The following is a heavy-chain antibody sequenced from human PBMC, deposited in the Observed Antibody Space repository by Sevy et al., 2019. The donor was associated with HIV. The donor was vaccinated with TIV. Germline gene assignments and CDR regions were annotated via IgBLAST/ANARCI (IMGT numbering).Heavy chain of an antibody. CDR2: IKQDGSEK. CDR3: ARDILGYCSGGSCFPAG. D-gene: IGHD2-15*01. V-gene: IGHV3-7*01. CDR1: GFTFSSYW. Sequence: GGSLRLSCAASGFTFSSYWMSWVRQAPGKGLEWVANIKQDGSEKYYVDSVKGRFTISRDKAKNSLYLQMNSLRAEDTAVYYCARDILGYCSGGSCFPAGWGQGTLVTVSS. J-gene: IGHJ4*02.